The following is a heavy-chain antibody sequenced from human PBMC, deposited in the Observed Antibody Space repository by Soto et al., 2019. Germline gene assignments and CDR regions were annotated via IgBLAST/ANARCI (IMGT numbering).Heavy chain of an antibody. CDR2: IGTLRDT. Sequence: QLTESGGGFVQPGGSLTLSCVASGFTFKTYDMYWVRQVPGQGLEWVSGIGTLRDTYYSAAVAGRFIVSRENGRNSLYLQMNSLRVGDSGIYFCSRGRSNDFSSSPPPRFDPWGRGTLVTVSS. CDR3: SRGRSNDFSSSPPPRFDP. V-gene: IGHV3-13*01. CDR1: GFTFKTYD. D-gene: IGHD2-21*02. J-gene: IGHJ5*02.